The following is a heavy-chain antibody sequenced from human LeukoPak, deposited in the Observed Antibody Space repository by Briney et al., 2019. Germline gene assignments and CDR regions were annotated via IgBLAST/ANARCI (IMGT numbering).Heavy chain of an antibody. D-gene: IGHD4-17*01. CDR1: GFTFSTYW. CDR2: INGDGTST. Sequence: GESLRLSCAASGFTFSTYWMHWVRQAPGKGLVWVSCINGDGTSTSTSYADSVKGRFTISRDNAKNTLYLHMNTLRAEDTAVYYCARDRDYGAPDYWGQGTLVTVSS. V-gene: IGHV3-74*01. J-gene: IGHJ4*02. CDR3: ARDRDYGAPDY.